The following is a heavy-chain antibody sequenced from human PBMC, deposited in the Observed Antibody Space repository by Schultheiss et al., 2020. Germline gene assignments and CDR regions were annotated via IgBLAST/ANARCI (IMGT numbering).Heavy chain of an antibody. Sequence: GESLKISCAASGFTFSSDGMHWVRQAPGKGLEWVAVIWYDGSNKYYADSVKGRFTISRDNSKNTLYLQMNSLRAEDTAVYYCAGTDFMVRGQDYWGQGTLVNVSS. V-gene: IGHV3-33*08. J-gene: IGHJ4*02. CDR2: IWYDGSNK. D-gene: IGHD3-10*01. CDR1: GFTFSSDG. CDR3: AGTDFMVRGQDY.